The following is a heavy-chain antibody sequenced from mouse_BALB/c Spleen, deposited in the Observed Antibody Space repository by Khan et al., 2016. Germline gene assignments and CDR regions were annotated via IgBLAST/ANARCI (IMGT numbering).Heavy chain of an antibody. CDR2: INPDSSTI. CDR3: SSRAFVTPALFVY. V-gene: IGHV4-1*02. Sequence: EVQLLASGGGLVQPGGSLKLSCAASGFDFSKYWMRWVRQAPGNGLEWIGDINPDSSTIHYTPSLKDKFIIAIDKSTNTLYLQMSNVGSSDTASDFCSSRAFVTPALFVYWGQGTLVTVSA. CDR1: GFDFSKYW. D-gene: IGHD3-1*01. J-gene: IGHJ3*01.